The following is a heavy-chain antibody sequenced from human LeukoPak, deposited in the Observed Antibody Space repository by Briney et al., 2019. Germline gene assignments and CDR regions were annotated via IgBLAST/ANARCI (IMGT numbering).Heavy chain of an antibody. CDR1: GFTFDDYA. CDR2: ISWNSGSI. Sequence: GRSLRLSCAASGFTFDDYAMHWVRQAPGKGLEWVSGISWNSGSIGYADSVEGRFTISRDNAKNSLYLQMNSLRAEDTAVYYCARESRFLEWLIDYWGQGTLVTVSS. CDR3: ARESRFLEWLIDY. D-gene: IGHD3-3*01. J-gene: IGHJ4*02. V-gene: IGHV3-9*01.